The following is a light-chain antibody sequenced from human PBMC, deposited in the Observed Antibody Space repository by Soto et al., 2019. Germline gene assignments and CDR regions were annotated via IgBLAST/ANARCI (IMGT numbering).Light chain of an antibody. V-gene: IGLV1-36*01. Sequence: QSVLTQPPSVSGAPGQRVTISCSGSTSNIGNNAVNWYQQLPGKAPRALIYYDDLLPTGVSKRFSGSKSGTSVSLAISGLQSYDEADYYCASWDDTLSGVVFGGGTKLTVL. CDR3: ASWDDTLSGVV. J-gene: IGLJ3*02. CDR2: YDD. CDR1: TSNIGNNA.